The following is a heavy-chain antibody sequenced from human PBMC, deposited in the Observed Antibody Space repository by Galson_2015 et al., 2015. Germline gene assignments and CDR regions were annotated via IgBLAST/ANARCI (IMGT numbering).Heavy chain of an antibody. CDR1: GGSFSGYY. D-gene: IGHD3-22*01. CDR2: INHSGST. J-gene: IGHJ4*02. CDR3: ARGRYYYDSSGYYLDY. V-gene: IGHV4-34*01. Sequence: LTCAVYGGSFSGYYWSWIRQPPGKGLEWIGEINHSGSTNYNPSLKSRVTIPVDTSKNQFSLKLSSVTDADTAVYYCARGRYYYDSSGYYLDYWGQGTLVTVSS.